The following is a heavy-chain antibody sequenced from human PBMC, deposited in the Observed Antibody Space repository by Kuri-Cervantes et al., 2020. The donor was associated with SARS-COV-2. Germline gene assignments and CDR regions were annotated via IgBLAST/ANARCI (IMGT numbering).Heavy chain of an antibody. J-gene: IGHJ6*02. CDR1: GYTFTSYD. CDR2: VIPYSYNT. D-gene: IGHD6-6*01. CDR3: ARWLERSYSRSSYYYYGMDV. V-gene: IGHV1-8*01. Sequence: ASVKVSCKASGYTFTSYDINWVRQAPGQGPEWMGWVIPYSYNTGYAQKFQGRVTMTRNTSISTAYMELSGLTSEDTAVYYCARWLERSYSRSSYYYYGMDVWGQGTTVTVSS.